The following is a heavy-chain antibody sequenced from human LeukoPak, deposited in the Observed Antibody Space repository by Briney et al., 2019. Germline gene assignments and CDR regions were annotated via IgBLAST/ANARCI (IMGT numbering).Heavy chain of an antibody. V-gene: IGHV4-59*01. CDR2: IYYSGST. CDR1: GGSISTYY. J-gene: IGHJ3*02. Sequence: SETLSLTCTVSGGSISTYYWSWIRQPPGKGLEWIGYIYYSGSTNYNPSVESRVTISVDTSKNQFSLKLSSVTAADTAVYYCARFTYYYDSSGYQTRDAFDIWGQGTMVTVSS. D-gene: IGHD3-22*01. CDR3: ARFTYYYDSSGYQTRDAFDI.